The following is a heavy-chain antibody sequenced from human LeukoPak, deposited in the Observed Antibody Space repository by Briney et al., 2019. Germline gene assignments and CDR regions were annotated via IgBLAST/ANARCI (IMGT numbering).Heavy chain of an antibody. D-gene: IGHD4-23*01. Sequence: GASVKVSCKASGHTFTGYYMHWVRQAPGQRLEWMGWINPNSGGTNYAQNFQGRVTMARDTSISTAYMELCRLRSDDTAVYYCARVHPGVLRWVYDAFDIWGQGTMVTVSS. CDR3: ARVHPGVLRWVYDAFDI. J-gene: IGHJ3*02. CDR2: INPNSGGT. V-gene: IGHV1-2*02. CDR1: GHTFTGYY.